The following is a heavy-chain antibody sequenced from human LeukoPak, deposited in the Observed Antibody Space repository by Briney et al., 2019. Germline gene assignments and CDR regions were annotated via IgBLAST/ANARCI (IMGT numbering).Heavy chain of an antibody. CDR3: ARGGYYDSSGNY. CDR2: INPNSGGT. CDR1: GYTFTGYY. V-gene: IGHV1-2*06. D-gene: IGHD3-22*01. J-gene: IGHJ4*02. Sequence: ASVKVSCKASGYTFTGYYMHWVRQAPGQGLEWMGRINPNSGGTNYAQKFQGRVTMTRDTSISTAYMELSSLRSGDTAVYYCARGGYYDSSGNYWGQGILVTVSS.